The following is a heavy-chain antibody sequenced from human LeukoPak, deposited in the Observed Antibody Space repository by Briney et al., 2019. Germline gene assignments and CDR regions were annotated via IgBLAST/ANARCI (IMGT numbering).Heavy chain of an antibody. D-gene: IGHD3-16*02. CDR2: IYTSGST. V-gene: IGHV4-4*07. CDR3: ARDRVIVWGSYPHDAFDI. Sequence: SETLSLTCTVSGGSISSYYWSWIRQPAGKGLEWIGRIYTSGSTNYNPSLKSRVTMSVDTSKNQFSLKLSSVTAADTAVYYCARDRVIVWGSYPHDAFDIWGQGTMVTVSS. J-gene: IGHJ3*02. CDR1: GGSISSYY.